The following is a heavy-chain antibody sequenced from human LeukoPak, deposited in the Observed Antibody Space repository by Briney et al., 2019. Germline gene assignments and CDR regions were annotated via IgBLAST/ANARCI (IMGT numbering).Heavy chain of an antibody. CDR3: AKDRDSSWHFDY. D-gene: IGHD6-13*01. V-gene: IGHV3-23*01. J-gene: IGHJ4*02. CDR1: GFTFSSYA. CDR2: ISDSGGST. Sequence: GGSLRLSCAASGFTFSSYAMSWVRQAPGKGLEWVSAISDSGGSTYYADSVKGRFTISRDNSKNTLYLQMNSLRAEDTAVYYCAKDRDSSWHFDYWGQGTLVTVSS.